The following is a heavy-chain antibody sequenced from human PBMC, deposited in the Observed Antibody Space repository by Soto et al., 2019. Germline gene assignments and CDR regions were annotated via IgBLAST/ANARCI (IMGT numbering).Heavy chain of an antibody. J-gene: IGHJ4*02. D-gene: IGHD1-1*01. Sequence: QVQVVQSRAAVKKPGASVRVSCKTSGYTFTDYDINWVRQAAGQGLEYMGWMSPDSGNTGYSQQFQGRVTMTSNTSTSTAYKELSSLTSEDTAVYYCEVTTGYWGQGTMVTVSS. CDR3: EVTTGY. CDR2: MSPDSGNT. CDR1: GYTFTDYD. V-gene: IGHV1-8*02.